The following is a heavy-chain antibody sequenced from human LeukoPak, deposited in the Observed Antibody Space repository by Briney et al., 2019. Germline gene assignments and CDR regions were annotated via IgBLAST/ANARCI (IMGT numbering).Heavy chain of an antibody. J-gene: IGHJ4*02. Sequence: SVKVSCKASGGTFSSYAISWVRQAPGQGLEWMGGIIPIFGTANYAQKFQGRVTITADKSTSTAYMELSSLRSEDTAVYYCATGATKYYFDYWGQGTLVTVSS. CDR2: IIPIFGTA. D-gene: IGHD1-26*01. CDR1: GGTFSSYA. CDR3: ATGATKYYFDY. V-gene: IGHV1-69*06.